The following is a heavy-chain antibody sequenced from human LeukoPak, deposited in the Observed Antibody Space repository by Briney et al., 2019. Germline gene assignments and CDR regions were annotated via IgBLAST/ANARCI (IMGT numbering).Heavy chain of an antibody. D-gene: IGHD6-19*01. V-gene: IGHV3-23*01. CDR1: GFTFSSYA. CDR3: AKDPVYSSGWSVYYYYGIDV. CDR2: ISGSGGST. J-gene: IGHJ6*02. Sequence: PGGSLRLSCVASGFTFSSYAMSWVRQAPGKGLEWVSAISGSGGSTYYADSVKGRFTISRDNSKNTLYLQMNSLRAEDTAVHYCAKDPVYSSGWSVYYYYGIDVWGQGTTVTVSS.